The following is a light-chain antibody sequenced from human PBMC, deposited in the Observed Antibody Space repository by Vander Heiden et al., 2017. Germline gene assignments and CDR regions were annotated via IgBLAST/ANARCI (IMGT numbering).Light chain of an antibody. CDR2: AAS. J-gene: IGKJ2*01. V-gene: IGKV1-9*01. CDR3: QQLNNYPYT. CDR1: QGISGY. Sequence: DIQLTQSPSFLSASVGDRVTITCRASQGISGYLAWYQQKPGKAPKLLIYAASALQSGVPSRFSGSGSGTEFTLTINSLQPEDFATYYCQQLNNYPYTFGQGTKLEIK.